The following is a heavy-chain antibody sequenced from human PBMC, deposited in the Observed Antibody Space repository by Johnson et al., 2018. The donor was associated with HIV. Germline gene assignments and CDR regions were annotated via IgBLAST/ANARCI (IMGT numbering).Heavy chain of an antibody. CDR3: TRTDDTYNYDISGFVDAFDI. CDR2: IRSETYSYAT. CDR1: GFTVSGSA. V-gene: IGHV3-73*02. Sequence: VQLVESGGGLVQPDGSLKLSCAASGFTVSGSAMHWVRQPSGKGLEWVGRIRSETYSYATAYAASVKGRFTISRADSQKTAYLQMNSLKSEDTAVYFCTRTDDTYNYDISGFVDAFDIWGQGTMVTVSS. J-gene: IGHJ3*02. D-gene: IGHD3-22*01.